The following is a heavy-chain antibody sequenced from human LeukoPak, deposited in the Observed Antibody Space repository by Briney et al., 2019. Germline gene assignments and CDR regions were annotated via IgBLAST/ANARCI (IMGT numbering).Heavy chain of an antibody. Sequence: GGSLRLSCAASGFTLSSYSMNWVRQAPGKGLEWVSSISSSSSYIYYADSVKGRFTISRDNAKNSLYLQMNSLRAEDTAVYYCARGPPGYSSSSYPEAFDIWGQGTMVTVSS. V-gene: IGHV3-21*01. CDR3: ARGPPGYSSSSYPEAFDI. J-gene: IGHJ3*02. D-gene: IGHD6-13*01. CDR1: GFTLSSYS. CDR2: ISSSSSYI.